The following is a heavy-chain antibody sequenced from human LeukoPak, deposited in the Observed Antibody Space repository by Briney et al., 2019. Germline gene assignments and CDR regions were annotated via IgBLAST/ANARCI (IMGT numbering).Heavy chain of an antibody. CDR2: IYYSGST. J-gene: IGHJ6*04. CDR1: GGSISSYY. CDR3: ARDPGSGSYFLNYYYYGMDV. D-gene: IGHD3-10*01. V-gene: IGHV4-59*01. Sequence: SETLSLTCTVSGGSISSYYWSWFRQPPGKGLGWIGYIYYSGSTNYNPSLKSRVTISVDTSKNQFSLKLSSVTAADTAVYYCARDPGSGSYFLNYYYYGMDVWGKGTTVTVSS.